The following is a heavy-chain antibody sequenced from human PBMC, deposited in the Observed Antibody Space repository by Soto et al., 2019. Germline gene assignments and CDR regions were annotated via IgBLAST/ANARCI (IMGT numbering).Heavy chain of an antibody. J-gene: IGHJ4*02. CDR1: GASITNYY. Sequence: VQLQESGPGLVNPSETLSLTCNVSGASITNYYWTWIRQPVRKGLEWIGRIHGSGTTAYSPSLRGRLIMSLDTSKNQLSLKVTSVTAADTAVYYCVRVGAVATNGGYFDYWGQGTLVTVSA. CDR2: IHGSGTT. D-gene: IGHD6-19*01. V-gene: IGHV4-4*07. CDR3: VRVGAVATNGGYFDY.